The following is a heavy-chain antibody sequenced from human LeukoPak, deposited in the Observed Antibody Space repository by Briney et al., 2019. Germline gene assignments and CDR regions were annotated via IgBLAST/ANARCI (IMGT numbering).Heavy chain of an antibody. CDR3: ATGYCSGGSCYSFDY. J-gene: IGHJ4*02. V-gene: IGHV1-24*01. D-gene: IGHD2-15*01. Sequence: ASVKVSCKVSGYTLTELSMHWVRQAPGKGLEWMGGFGPEDGETIYAQKFQGRVTMTEDTSTDTAYMELSSLRSEDTAVYYCATGYCSGGSCYSFDYWGQGNLVTVSS. CDR2: FGPEDGET. CDR1: GYTLTELS.